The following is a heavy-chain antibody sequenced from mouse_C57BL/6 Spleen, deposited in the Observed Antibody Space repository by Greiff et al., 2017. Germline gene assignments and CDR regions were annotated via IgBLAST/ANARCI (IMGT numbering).Heavy chain of an antibody. V-gene: IGHV5-4*03. J-gene: IGHJ4*01. CDR1: GFTFSSYA. CDR2: ISDGGSYT. D-gene: IGHD2-4*01. CDR3: ASGRDYDYTYAMDY. Sequence: EVKLMESGGGLVKPGGSLKLSCAASGFTFSSYAMSWVRQTPEKRLEWVATISDGGSYTDYPDNVKGRFTISRDNAKNNLYLQMSHLKSEDTAMYYCASGRDYDYTYAMDYWGQGTSVTVSS.